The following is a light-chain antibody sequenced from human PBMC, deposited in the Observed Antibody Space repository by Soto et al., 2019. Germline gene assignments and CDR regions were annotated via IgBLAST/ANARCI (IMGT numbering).Light chain of an antibody. CDR3: QQYNSYPLT. CDR2: KAS. Sequence: DIQMTQSPSTLSASVGDRVTITCRASQSISSRLAWYQQKPGKAPNLLIYKASNLESGVPSKFSGSGSGTEFTLPISSLQPDDFATYYCQQYNSYPLTFGGGTKVEIK. V-gene: IGKV1-5*03. CDR1: QSISSR. J-gene: IGKJ4*01.